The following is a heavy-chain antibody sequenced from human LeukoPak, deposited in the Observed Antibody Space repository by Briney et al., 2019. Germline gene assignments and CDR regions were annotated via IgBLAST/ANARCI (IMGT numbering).Heavy chain of an antibody. CDR3: AREQGQVPGPLVVAGTYYFDY. V-gene: IGHV1-46*01. CDR2: INPSGRST. D-gene: IGHD2-15*01. J-gene: IGHJ4*02. Sequence: ASVKVSCKASGYTFTSNHIHWVRQAPGQGLEWMGIINPSGRSTNYARKFQGRVTMTSDTSTSTVYMELSSLRFEDTDVYYCAREQGQVPGPLVVAGTYYFDYWGQGTLVTVSS. CDR1: GYTFTSNH.